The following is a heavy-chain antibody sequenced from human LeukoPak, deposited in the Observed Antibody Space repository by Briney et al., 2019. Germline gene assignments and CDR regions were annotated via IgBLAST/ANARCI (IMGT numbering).Heavy chain of an antibody. D-gene: IGHD2-15*01. CDR1: GFTVSSNY. CDR2: IRSGGTT. V-gene: IGHV3-53*01. J-gene: IGHJ4*02. Sequence: GGSLRLSCAASGFTVSSNYMSWVRQAPGKGLEWVSVIRSGGTTSYADSVKGRFTISRDTSKNTLYLQMNSLRAEDTAVYYCASRHCSGGGCYFAGADPFDYWGQGTLVTVSS. CDR3: ASRHCSGGGCYFAGADPFDY.